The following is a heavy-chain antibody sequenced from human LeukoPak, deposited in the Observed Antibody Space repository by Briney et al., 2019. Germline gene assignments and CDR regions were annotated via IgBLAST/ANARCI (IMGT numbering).Heavy chain of an antibody. Sequence: ASVKVSCKASGYTFTSYYMHWVRQAPGQGPEWMGIINPSGGSTSYAQKFQGRVTMTRDTSTSTVYMELSSLRSEDTAVYYCARSLDSDILTGYPHSWFDPWGQGTLVTVSS. CDR1: GYTFTSYY. D-gene: IGHD3-9*01. V-gene: IGHV1-46*01. CDR3: ARSLDSDILTGYPHSWFDP. J-gene: IGHJ5*02. CDR2: INPSGGST.